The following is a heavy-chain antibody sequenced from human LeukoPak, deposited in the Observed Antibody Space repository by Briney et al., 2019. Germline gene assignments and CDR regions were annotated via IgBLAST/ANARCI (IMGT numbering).Heavy chain of an antibody. Sequence: ASVKVSCKASGYTFTSYYMHWVRQAPGQGLEWMGIINPSGGSTSYAQKFQGRVTMTRDMSTSTVYMELSSLRSEDTAVYYCVGPLSSGEIAAAGTEAFDIWGQGTMVTVSS. CDR3: VGPLSSGEIAAAGTEAFDI. V-gene: IGHV1-46*01. J-gene: IGHJ3*02. CDR2: INPSGGST. D-gene: IGHD6-13*01. CDR1: GYTFTSYY.